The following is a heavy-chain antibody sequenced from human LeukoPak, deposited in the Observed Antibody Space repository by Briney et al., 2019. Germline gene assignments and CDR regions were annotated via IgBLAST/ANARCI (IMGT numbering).Heavy chain of an antibody. D-gene: IGHD6-19*01. CDR3: ARSREKYSSGQSYLFDY. J-gene: IGHJ4*02. Sequence: GGSLRLSCAASGFTFSSYDMHWVRQAAGKGLEWVSAIGTAGDTYYPGSVKGRFTISRENAKNSLYLQMNSLSAGDTAVNYCARSREKYSSGQSYLFDYWGQGTLVTVSS. CDR2: IGTAGDT. V-gene: IGHV3-13*01. CDR1: GFTFSSYD.